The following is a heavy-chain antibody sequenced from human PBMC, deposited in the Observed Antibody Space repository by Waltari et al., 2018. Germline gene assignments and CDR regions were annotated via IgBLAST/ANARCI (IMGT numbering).Heavy chain of an antibody. Sequence: QVQLQESGPGLLQPSEILSLTCVVSGGSFSGYYWSWIRQPPGRGLEWIGEINHSGRTNYNPSLKSRVTISIDTSKIQFSLKLRSVTVADTAVYYCARANTIFGVIRTWYYMDVWGKGTPVTVSS. CDR1: GGSFSGYY. CDR2: INHSGRT. D-gene: IGHD3-3*01. V-gene: IGHV4-34*01. CDR3: ARANTIFGVIRTWYYMDV. J-gene: IGHJ6*03.